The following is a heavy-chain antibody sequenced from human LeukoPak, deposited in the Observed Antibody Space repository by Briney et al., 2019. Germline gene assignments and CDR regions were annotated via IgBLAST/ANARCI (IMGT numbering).Heavy chain of an antibody. CDR2: VKGDGRTT. D-gene: IGHD5-18*01. V-gene: IGHV3-74*01. Sequence: GGSLRLSCAASGLTFSDFWMHWVRQPPGKGLVWVPLVKGDGRTTIYADSVKGRFTISRDNAKNTLYLQMNSLRADDSGVYYCATGHSYGYDYWGQGVLVTVSS. CDR1: GLTFSDFW. J-gene: IGHJ4*02. CDR3: ATGHSYGYDY.